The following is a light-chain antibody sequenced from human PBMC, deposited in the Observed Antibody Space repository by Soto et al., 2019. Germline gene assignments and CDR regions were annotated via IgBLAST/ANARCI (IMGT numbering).Light chain of an antibody. CDR1: QSVSSY. Sequence: EIVLTQSPATPSLSPGERATLSCRASQSVSSYLAWYQQKPGQAPRLLIYDASNRATGIPARFSGSGSGTDFTLTISSLEPEDFAVYYCQQRSNWPCFGPGTKVDIK. CDR3: QQRSNWPC. CDR2: DAS. J-gene: IGKJ3*01. V-gene: IGKV3-11*01.